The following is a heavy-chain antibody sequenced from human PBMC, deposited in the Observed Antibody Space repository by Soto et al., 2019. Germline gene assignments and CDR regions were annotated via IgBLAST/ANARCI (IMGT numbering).Heavy chain of an antibody. J-gene: IGHJ3*02. Sequence: EVQLVESGGGLVQPGGSLRLSCAASGFTFSSYSMNWVRQAPGKGLEWVSYISSSSSTIYYADSVKGRFTISRDNAKNSLYLQMNSLRAEDTAVYYCARDLWFGDSDAFDIWGQGTMVTVSS. CDR2: ISSSSSTI. V-gene: IGHV3-48*01. CDR3: ARDLWFGDSDAFDI. D-gene: IGHD3-10*01. CDR1: GFTFSSYS.